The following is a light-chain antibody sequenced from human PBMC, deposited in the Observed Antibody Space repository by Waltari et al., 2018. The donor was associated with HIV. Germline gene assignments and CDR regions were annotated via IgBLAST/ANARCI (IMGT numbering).Light chain of an antibody. Sequence: EIVLTQSPATLSLSLGARATLSYRASQSVSSFLAWFQQKPGQAPRLLISDASTRATGIPARFSGSGSGTDFTLTISSLEPEDFAVYYCQQRSDWPRLTFGGGTKVEIK. J-gene: IGKJ4*01. CDR2: DAS. CDR3: QQRSDWPRLT. V-gene: IGKV3-11*01. CDR1: QSVSSF.